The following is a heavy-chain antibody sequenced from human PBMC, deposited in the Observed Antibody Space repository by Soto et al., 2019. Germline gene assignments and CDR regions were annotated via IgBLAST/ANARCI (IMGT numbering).Heavy chain of an antibody. Sequence: EVQLVESGGGLIQAGGSLRLSCAASGFTVRTNDMSWVRQAPGKGLEWIALIHRVENSKYSDSTYYADSVRDRFTISRDNSKNTVDLQMNDLSAEDTAMSYCARDGSGPFDYWGQGSLVTVSS. V-gene: IGHV3-66*01. J-gene: IGHJ4*02. CDR3: ARDGSGPFDY. D-gene: IGHD6-19*01. CDR2: IHRVENSKYSDST. CDR1: GFTVRTND.